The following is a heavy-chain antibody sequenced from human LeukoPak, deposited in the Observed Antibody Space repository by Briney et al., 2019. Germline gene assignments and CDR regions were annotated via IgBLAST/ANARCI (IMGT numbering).Heavy chain of an antibody. V-gene: IGHV1-69*13. CDR3: ARARDSSGYYYCYYMDV. D-gene: IGHD3-22*01. J-gene: IGHJ6*03. CDR2: IIPIFGTA. CDR1: GGTFSSYA. Sequence: SVKVSCKASGGTFSSYAISWVRQAPGQGLEWMGGIIPIFGTANYAQKFQGRVTITADESTSTAYMELSSLRSEDTAVYYCARARDSSGYYYCYYMDVWGKGTTVTVSS.